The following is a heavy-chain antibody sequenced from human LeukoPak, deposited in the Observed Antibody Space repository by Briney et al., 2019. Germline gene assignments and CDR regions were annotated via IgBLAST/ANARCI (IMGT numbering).Heavy chain of an antibody. CDR1: GGTFSSYA. CDR3: ASDNRGSVPYGMDV. V-gene: IGHV1-69*13. J-gene: IGHJ6*02. D-gene: IGHD7-27*01. Sequence: SVTVSCKASGGTFSSYAISWVRQAPGQGLEWMGGIIPIFGTANYAQKFQGRVTITADESTSTAYMELSSLRSEDTAVYYCASDNRGSVPYGMDVWGQGTTVTVSS. CDR2: IIPIFGTA.